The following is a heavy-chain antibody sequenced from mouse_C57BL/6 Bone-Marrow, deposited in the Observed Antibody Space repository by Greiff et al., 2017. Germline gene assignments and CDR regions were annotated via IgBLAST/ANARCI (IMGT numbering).Heavy chain of an antibody. J-gene: IGHJ3*01. CDR2: ISDGGSYT. Sequence: EVKLVESGGGLVKPGGSLKLSCAASGFTFSSYAMSWVRQTPEKRLAWVATISDGGSYTYYPDNVKGRFTLSRDTAKNNLYLQMSHLKSEDTAMXYGAREGAFFAYWGQGTLVTVSA. V-gene: IGHV5-4*01. CDR1: GFTFSSYA. CDR3: AREGAFFAY.